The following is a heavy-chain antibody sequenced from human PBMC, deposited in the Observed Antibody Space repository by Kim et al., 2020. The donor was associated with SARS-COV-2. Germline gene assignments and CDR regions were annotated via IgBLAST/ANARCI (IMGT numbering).Heavy chain of an antibody. CDR1: CDSFSAYY. D-gene: IGHD3-16*01. J-gene: IGHJ2*01. CDR2: IFYSGST. CDR3: SRSDGGAGWRYSDH. V-gene: IGHV4-59*03. Sequence: SETLSLTCTVSCDSFSAYYWSWILQIPGKGLDWIGDIFYSGSTNYNVSLKSRATISWDTSRNQFSLDLTYVTPAAPSVVYCSRSDGGAGWRYSDHWGR.